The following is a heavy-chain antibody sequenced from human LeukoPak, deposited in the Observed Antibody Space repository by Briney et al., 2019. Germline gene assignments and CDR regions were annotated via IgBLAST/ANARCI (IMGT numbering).Heavy chain of an antibody. CDR2: IHHSGTS. D-gene: IGHD3-22*01. CDR3: ARSGTYQHSSSY. J-gene: IGHJ4*02. V-gene: IGHV4-34*01. Sequence: SETLSLTCAVYGESFSAYYWNWIRQAPGKRLEWIGEIHHSGTSNYNPALKSRVHISVDPSKKQFSLKLSSVTAADTAVYYCARSGTYQHSSSYWGQGTLVTVSS. CDR1: GESFSAYY.